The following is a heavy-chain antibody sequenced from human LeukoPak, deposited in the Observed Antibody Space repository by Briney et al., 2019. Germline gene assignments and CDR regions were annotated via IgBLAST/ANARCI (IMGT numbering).Heavy chain of an antibody. J-gene: IGHJ4*02. D-gene: IGHD2-2*01. CDR3: AKDFFWGYCSSTSCHGGGY. Sequence: PGGSLRLSCAASGFTFSSYAMSWARQAPGKGLEWVSAISGSGGSTYYADSVKGRFTISRDNSKNTLYLQMNSLRAEDTAVYYCAKDFFWGYCSSTSCHGGGYWGQGTLVTVSS. V-gene: IGHV3-23*01. CDR1: GFTFSSYA. CDR2: ISGSGGST.